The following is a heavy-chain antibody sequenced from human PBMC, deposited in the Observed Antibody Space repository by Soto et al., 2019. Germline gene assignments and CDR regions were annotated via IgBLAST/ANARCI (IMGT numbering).Heavy chain of an antibody. Sequence: ASVKVSCKASGYTFTSYGISWVRQDPGQGLEWMGWISAYNGNTNYAQKLQGRVTMTTDTSTSTAYMELRSLRSDDTAVYYCARLVWFGELYVYYYGMDVWGQGTTVTVSS. J-gene: IGHJ6*02. CDR2: ISAYNGNT. CDR1: GYTFTSYG. V-gene: IGHV1-18*01. D-gene: IGHD3-10*01. CDR3: ARLVWFGELYVYYYGMDV.